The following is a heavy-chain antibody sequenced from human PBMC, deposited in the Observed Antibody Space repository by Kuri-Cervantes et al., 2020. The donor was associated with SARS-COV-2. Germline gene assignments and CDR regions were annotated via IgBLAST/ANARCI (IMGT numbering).Heavy chain of an antibody. Sequence: SETLSLTCTVSGGSISSSSYYWGWIRQPPGKGLEWIGTIYYNASNYNPSLKSRVTMSVGTSKNQFSLRLRSMTDADTAVYYCARQNDFWSGHSFDPWGPGILVTVSS. V-gene: IGHV4-39*01. CDR1: GGSISSSSYY. CDR2: IYYNAS. D-gene: IGHD3-3*01. CDR3: ARQNDFWSGHSFDP. J-gene: IGHJ5*02.